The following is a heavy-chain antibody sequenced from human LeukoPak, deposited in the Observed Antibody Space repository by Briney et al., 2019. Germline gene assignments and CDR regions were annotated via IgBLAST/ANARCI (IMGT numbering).Heavy chain of an antibody. V-gene: IGHV3-48*04. Sequence: PGGSLRLSCAASGFTFSSYSMNWVRQAPGKGLEWVSYISSSSSTIYYADSVKGRFTISRDNATNSLYLQMNSLRAEDTAVYYCARDPEWELPPFDYWGQGTLVTVSS. J-gene: IGHJ4*02. CDR1: GFTFSSYS. CDR3: ARDPEWELPPFDY. D-gene: IGHD1-26*01. CDR2: ISSSSSTI.